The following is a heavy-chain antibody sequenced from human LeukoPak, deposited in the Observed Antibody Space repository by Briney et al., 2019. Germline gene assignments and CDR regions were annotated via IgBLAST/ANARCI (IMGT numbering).Heavy chain of an antibody. CDR1: GFTFGSYA. CDR3: AKRAVTTFSSGSHY. V-gene: IGHV3-23*01. CDR2: ISGIGVVT. Sequence: GGSLRLSCAASGFTFGSYAMTWVRQAPGEGLEWVSVISGIGVVTYYADSVKGRFTISRDNSKNTLYLQMNSLRAEDTAVYYCAKRAVTTFSSGSHYWGQGTLVTVSS. J-gene: IGHJ4*02. D-gene: IGHD4-17*01.